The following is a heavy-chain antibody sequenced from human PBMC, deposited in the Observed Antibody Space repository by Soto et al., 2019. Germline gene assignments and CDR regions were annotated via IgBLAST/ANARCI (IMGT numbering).Heavy chain of an antibody. CDR3: ARSGLRNGAYEY. CDR2: IIPIFGTA. D-gene: IGHD4-17*01. Sequence: SVKVSCKASGGTFSSYAISWVRQAPGQGLEWMGGIIPIFGTANYAQKFQGRVTITADESTSTAYMELSSLRSEDTAVYYCARSGLRNGAYEYWGQGTLVTVSS. CDR1: GGTFSSYA. V-gene: IGHV1-69*13. J-gene: IGHJ4*02.